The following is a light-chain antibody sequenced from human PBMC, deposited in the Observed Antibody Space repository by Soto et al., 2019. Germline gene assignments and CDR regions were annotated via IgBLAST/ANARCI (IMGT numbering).Light chain of an antibody. V-gene: IGKV1-5*01. Sequence: IQSPQSPSPLPPSVGDGVTITCRASQSINACLAWHQQKPGKVPKVLIYDASNLKSGVPSRFSGSGSGREFTLTISSLQPDDFATYYCQQYYSYPWTFGQGTKVDIK. CDR1: QSINAC. J-gene: IGKJ1*01. CDR2: DAS. CDR3: QQYYSYPWT.